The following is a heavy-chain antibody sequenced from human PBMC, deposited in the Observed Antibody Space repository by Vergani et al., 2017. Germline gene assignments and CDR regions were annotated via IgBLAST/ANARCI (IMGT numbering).Heavy chain of an antibody. J-gene: IGHJ3*01. CDR2: IYVSGIT. D-gene: IGHD4-23*01. Sequence: QVQLQESGPGLVKPSQTLSLTCTVSGASIHNDFYDWHWIRQPAGKGLEWIGRIYVSGITDYNSSLQSRVSMSVDTSKNQFSLTLTSVTAADTAVYYCARDNKQLRPRAFDLWVQGTMVTVSS. CDR1: GASIHNDFYD. V-gene: IGHV4-61*02. CDR3: ARDNKQLRPRAFDL.